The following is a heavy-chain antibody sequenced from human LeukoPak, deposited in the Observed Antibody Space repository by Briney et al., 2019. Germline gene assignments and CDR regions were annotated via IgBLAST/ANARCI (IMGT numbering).Heavy chain of an antibody. J-gene: IGHJ3*02. CDR3: ASGAGYEEDAFDI. D-gene: IGHD5-12*01. CDR1: GGTFSSYA. CDR2: IIPILGIA. Sequence: ASVKVSCKASGGTFSSYAISWVRQAPGQGLEWMGRIIPILGIANYAQKFQGRVTITADKSTSTAYMELSSLRSEDTAVYYCASGAGYEEDAFDIWGQGTMVTVSS. V-gene: IGHV1-69*04.